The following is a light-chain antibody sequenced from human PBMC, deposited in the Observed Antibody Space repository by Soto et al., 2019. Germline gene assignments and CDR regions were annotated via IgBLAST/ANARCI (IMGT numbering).Light chain of an antibody. J-gene: IGKJ2*01. CDR2: GAS. V-gene: IGKV3-15*01. Sequence: IVLTQSPDTLSLSPGERATLSCRASQDVASTYLAWYQQKPGQAPRLLIYGASTRATGIPARFSGSGSGTEFTLTISSLQSEDFAVYYCQQYNNWPPYTFGQGTKLEIK. CDR3: QQYNNWPPYT. CDR1: QDVASTY.